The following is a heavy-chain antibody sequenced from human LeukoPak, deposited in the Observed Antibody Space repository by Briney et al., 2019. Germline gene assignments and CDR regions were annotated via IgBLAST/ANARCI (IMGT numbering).Heavy chain of an antibody. CDR1: GGSIISYG. Sequence: SETLSLTCTVSGGSIISYGWSWLRQPPGKGLEWIGYIFHSGSTKYNPSLKSRGTISVNTSKNQFSLKLSTVTAADTAVYYCARVYTSSWYRDSLNFDYWGQGTLVIVSS. D-gene: IGHD6-13*01. V-gene: IGHV4-59*01. CDR3: ARVYTSSWYRDSLNFDY. J-gene: IGHJ4*02. CDR2: IFHSGST.